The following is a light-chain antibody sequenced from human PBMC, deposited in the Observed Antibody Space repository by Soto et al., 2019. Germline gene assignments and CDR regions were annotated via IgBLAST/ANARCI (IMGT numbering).Light chain of an antibody. CDR3: CSYAGSSTSYV. J-gene: IGLJ1*01. CDR1: SSDVGSYNL. Sequence: QSALTQPASVSGSPGQSITISCTGTSSDVGSYNLVSWYQQHPGKAPKLMIYEGSKRPSGVSNRFSGSKSGNTASLTISGLQAEDEADYYCCSYAGSSTSYVLGTGTKV. CDR2: EGS. V-gene: IGLV2-23*01.